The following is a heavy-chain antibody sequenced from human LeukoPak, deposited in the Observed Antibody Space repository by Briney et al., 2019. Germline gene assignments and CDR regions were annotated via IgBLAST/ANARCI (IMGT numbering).Heavy chain of an antibody. J-gene: IGHJ3*01. D-gene: IGHD5-18*01. CDR1: GGSISSGGYY. CDR2: IYHSGST. V-gene: IGHV4-30-2*01. Sequence: SQTLSLTCTVSGGSISSGGYYWSWIRQPPGKGLEWIGYIYHSGSTYYNPSLKSRVTISVDRSKNQFSLKLSSVTAADTAVYYCARAGYSYGSDVWGQGTMVTVSS. CDR3: ARAGYSYGSDV.